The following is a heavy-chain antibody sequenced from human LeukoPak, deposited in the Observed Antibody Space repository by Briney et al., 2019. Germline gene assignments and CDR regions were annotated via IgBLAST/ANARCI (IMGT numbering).Heavy chain of an antibody. D-gene: IGHD6-13*01. CDR2: INPNSGGT. J-gene: IGHJ6*03. V-gene: IGHV1-2*02. CDR1: GYTFTGYY. CDR3: ARDFSDSSSWTDYYMDV. Sequence: ASVKVSCKASGYTFTGYYMHWVRQAPGQGLEWMGWINPNSGGTNYAQQFQGRLTMTRDTSISTAYMELSRLRSDDTAVYYCARDFSDSSSWTDYYMDVWGKGTTVTVSS.